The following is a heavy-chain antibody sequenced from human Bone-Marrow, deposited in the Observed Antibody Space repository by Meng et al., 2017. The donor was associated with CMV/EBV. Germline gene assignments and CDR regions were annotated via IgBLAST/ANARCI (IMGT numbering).Heavy chain of an antibody. CDR3: VRDKGGAFDY. D-gene: IGHD2-15*01. J-gene: IGHJ4*02. V-gene: IGHV1-2*02. Sequence: ASVKVSCKASGYTFTDSYIHGVRQAPGQGLEWMGFISPNNGGTLSAQKFQDRVTLSRETSISAAHMELSSLTSDDTAVYYCVRDKGGAFDYWGQGTLVTVSS. CDR2: ISPNNGGT. CDR1: GYTFTDSY.